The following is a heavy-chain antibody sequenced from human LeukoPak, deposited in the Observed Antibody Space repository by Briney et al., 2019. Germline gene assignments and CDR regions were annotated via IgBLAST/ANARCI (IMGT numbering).Heavy chain of an antibody. J-gene: IGHJ4*02. CDR1: GFTFSSYA. D-gene: IGHD3-16*01. CDR3: ATCKGGRSRENDY. CDR2: ISGSGGST. Sequence: AGGSLRLSCAASGFTFSSYAMSWVRQAPGKGLEWVSAISGSGGSTYYADSVKGRFTISRDNSKNTLYLQMNSLRAEDTAVYYCATCKGGRSRENDYWGQGTLVTVSS. V-gene: IGHV3-23*01.